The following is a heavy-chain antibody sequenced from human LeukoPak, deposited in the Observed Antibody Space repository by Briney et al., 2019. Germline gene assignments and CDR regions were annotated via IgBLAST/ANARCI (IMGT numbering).Heavy chain of an antibody. V-gene: IGHV1-2*02. CDR2: INPNSGGT. CDR1: GYTFTDYY. Sequence: ASVKVSCQASGYTFTDYYMHWVRQAPRQGLEWMGWINPNSGGTYYAQKFQGRVTMTWDRSTTSTYMELSSLRSDDTAMYFCARDRRRITMVVDIWGQGTMVTVSS. J-gene: IGHJ3*02. D-gene: IGHD3-22*01. CDR3: ARDRRRITMVVDI.